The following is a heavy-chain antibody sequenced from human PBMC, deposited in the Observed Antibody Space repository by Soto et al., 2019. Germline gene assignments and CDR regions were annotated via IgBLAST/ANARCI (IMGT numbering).Heavy chain of an antibody. CDR3: ARGSTDSYPGSRIFDF. D-gene: IGHD3-10*01. Sequence: GESLKISCVASGLTFGSRAMSWVRQAPGEGLQWVSTITDTGGDAKYADSVRGRFVISRDNSKKTLYLQMTSLTAEDSAMYFCARGSTDSYPGSRIFDFWGRGTLVTVSS. V-gene: IGHV3-23*01. J-gene: IGHJ4*02. CDR1: GLTFGSRA. CDR2: ITDTGGDA.